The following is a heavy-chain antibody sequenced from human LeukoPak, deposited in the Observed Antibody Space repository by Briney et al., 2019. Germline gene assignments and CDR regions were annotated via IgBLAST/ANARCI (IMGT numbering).Heavy chain of an antibody. J-gene: IGHJ4*02. V-gene: IGHV4-39*07. Sequence: SETLSLTCTVSGGSISSSTYYWGWIRQPPGKGLEWIGSIYYSGNTYYKPSLKSRVTISVDTSRNQFSLKLNSVTAADTAMYYCARVFKRVITFGEVIVNPKYYLDYWGQGTLVTVSS. CDR2: IYYSGNT. CDR1: GGSISSSTYY. CDR3: ARVFKRVITFGEVIVNPKYYLDY. D-gene: IGHD3-16*02.